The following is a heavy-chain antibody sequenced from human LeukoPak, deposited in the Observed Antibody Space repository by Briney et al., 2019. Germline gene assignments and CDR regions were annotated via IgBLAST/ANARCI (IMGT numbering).Heavy chain of an antibody. D-gene: IGHD5-12*01. Sequence: GGSLRLSCAASGFTVSSNYMSWVRQAPGKGLEWVSVIYSGGSTYYADSVKGRFTISRDNSKNALYIQMNSLRAEDTAVYYCAREGGYDYRGVDYWGQGTLVTVSS. CDR2: IYSGGST. CDR3: AREGGYDYRGVDY. J-gene: IGHJ4*02. V-gene: IGHV3-53*01. CDR1: GFTVSSNY.